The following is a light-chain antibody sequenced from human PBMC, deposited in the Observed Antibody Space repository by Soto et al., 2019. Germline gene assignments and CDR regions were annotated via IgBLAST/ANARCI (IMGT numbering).Light chain of an antibody. CDR1: QSISSW. Sequence: DIQMTQSPSTLSASVGDRVSXTCRASQSISSWLAWYQQKPGKATKLLIYDAYSLESGTPSRVSGRRSGTEFTLTIASVQPEDFATYYCQQRNSYPITFGQGTRLEIK. CDR3: QQRNSYPIT. J-gene: IGKJ5*01. V-gene: IGKV1-5*01. CDR2: DAY.